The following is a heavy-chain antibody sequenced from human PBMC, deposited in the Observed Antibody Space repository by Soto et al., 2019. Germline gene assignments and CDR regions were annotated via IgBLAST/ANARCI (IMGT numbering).Heavy chain of an antibody. D-gene: IGHD3-10*01. V-gene: IGHV4-61*01. J-gene: IGHJ6*02. CDR1: GGSVSSGSYY. CDR3: ARALWFGKYYYGMDD. Sequence: SETLSLTCTVSGGSVSSGSYYWRWIRQPPGKGLEWIGYIYYSGSTNYNPSLKSRVTISVDTSKNQFSLKLSSVTAADTAVYYCARALWFGKYYYGMDDWGQGTTVTVSS. CDR2: IYYSGST.